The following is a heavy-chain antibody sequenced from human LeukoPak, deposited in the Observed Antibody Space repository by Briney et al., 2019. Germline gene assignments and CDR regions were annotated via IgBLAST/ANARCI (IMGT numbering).Heavy chain of an antibody. Sequence: GGSLRLSCSASGFTFSSYAMHWVRQAPGKGLEYVSAISSNGGSTYYADSVKGRFTISRDNSKNTLHLQMNSLRAEDTAIYYCARGTDYYGSGRHGYFDHWGQGTQVTVSS. J-gene: IGHJ1*01. CDR3: ARGTDYYGSGRHGYFDH. CDR2: ISSNGGST. CDR1: GFTFSSYA. V-gene: IGHV3-64*04. D-gene: IGHD3-10*01.